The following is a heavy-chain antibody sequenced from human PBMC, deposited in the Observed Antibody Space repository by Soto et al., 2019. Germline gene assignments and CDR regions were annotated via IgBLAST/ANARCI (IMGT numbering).Heavy chain of an antibody. CDR3: ARDLGGSYYGADY. Sequence: QVRLVESGGGVVQPGRSLRLSCAASGFTFSSYAMYWVRQAPGKGLEWVAVISHAGSNKYYADSVKGRFTISRDNSKNTLYLQMNSLRAEDTAVYYCARDLGGSYYGADYWGQGTLVTVSS. J-gene: IGHJ4*02. CDR2: ISHAGSNK. D-gene: IGHD1-26*01. V-gene: IGHV3-30-3*01. CDR1: GFTFSSYA.